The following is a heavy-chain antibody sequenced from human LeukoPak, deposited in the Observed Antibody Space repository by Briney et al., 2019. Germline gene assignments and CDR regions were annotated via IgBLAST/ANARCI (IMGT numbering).Heavy chain of an antibody. Sequence: WVRQPPGKGLEWIASIYYSGSTYYNAPPKSRVTISLDTSKNQFSLNLRSVTAADTAVYYCARVRAAAVPYYFDYWGQGTLVTVSS. CDR3: ARVRAAAVPYYFDY. D-gene: IGHD6-13*01. V-gene: IGHV4-39*07. J-gene: IGHJ4*02. CDR2: IYYSGST.